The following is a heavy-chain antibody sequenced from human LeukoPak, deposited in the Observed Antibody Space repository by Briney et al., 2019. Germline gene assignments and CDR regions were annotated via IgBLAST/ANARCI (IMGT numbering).Heavy chain of an antibody. V-gene: IGHV1-2*02. CDR2: INPNSGGT. Sequence: ASVKVSCKASGYTFTGYYMHWVRQAPGQGLEWMGWINPNSGGTNYAQKFQGRATMTRDTSISTAYMELSRLRSDDTAVYYCAGGTAMATGAFDIWGQGTMVTVSS. CDR1: GYTFTGYY. J-gene: IGHJ3*02. CDR3: AGGTAMATGAFDI. D-gene: IGHD5-18*01.